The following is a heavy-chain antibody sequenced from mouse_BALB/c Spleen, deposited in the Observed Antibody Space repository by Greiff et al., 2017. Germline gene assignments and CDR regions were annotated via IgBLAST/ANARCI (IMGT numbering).Heavy chain of an antibody. Sequence: EVKLVESGGDLVKPGGSLKLSCAASGFTFSSYGMSWVRQTPDKRLEWVATISSGGSYTYYPDSVKGRFTISRDNAKNTLYLQMSSLKSEDTAMYYCARQLYDGYWYFDVWGAGTTVTVSS. J-gene: IGHJ1*01. D-gene: IGHD2-3*01. CDR3: ARQLYDGYWYFDV. CDR1: GFTFSSYG. V-gene: IGHV5-6*01. CDR2: ISSGGSYT.